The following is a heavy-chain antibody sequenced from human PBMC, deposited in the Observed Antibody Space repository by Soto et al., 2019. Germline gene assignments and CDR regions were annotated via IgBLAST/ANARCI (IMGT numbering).Heavy chain of an antibody. D-gene: IGHD3-9*01. J-gene: IGHJ4*02. CDR3: ARALGDILTGPEAQPHLGAPYYFDY. CDR1: GYSFTSYW. V-gene: IGHV5-51*01. CDR2: IYPGDSDT. Sequence: GESLKISCKGSGYSFTSYWIGWVRQMPGKGLEWMGIIYPGDSDTRYSPSFQGQVTISADKSISTAYLQWSSLKASDTAMYYCARALGDILTGPEAQPHLGAPYYFDYWGQGTLVTVSS.